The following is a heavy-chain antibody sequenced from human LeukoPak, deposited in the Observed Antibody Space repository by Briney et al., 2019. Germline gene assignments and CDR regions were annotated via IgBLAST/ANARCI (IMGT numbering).Heavy chain of an antibody. CDR3: SRSRSYYYDSSGSGGNAFDI. J-gene: IGHJ3*02. Sequence: GGSVRLSCAASGFTFSSYGMHWVRQAPGKGLEWVAVIWYDGSNKDYADSLKGRVTISRDNSENTLYLQMNRLRAEDTAVYYWSRSRSYYYDSSGSGGNAFDIWGQGTMVTVSS. CDR1: GFTFSSYG. CDR2: IWYDGSNK. D-gene: IGHD3-22*01. V-gene: IGHV3-33*01.